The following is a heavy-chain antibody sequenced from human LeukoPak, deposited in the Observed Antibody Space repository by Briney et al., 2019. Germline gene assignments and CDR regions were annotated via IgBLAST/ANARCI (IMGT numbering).Heavy chain of an antibody. CDR2: ISGSGGST. D-gene: IGHD4-23*01. V-gene: IGHV3-23*01. J-gene: IGHJ6*02. Sequence: GGSLRLSCAASGFTFTSYAMSWVRQAPGKGLEWVSGISGSGGSTYYADSVKGRFTISRDNSKNTLYLQMNSLRAEDTAVYYCAKDRGYGGNLDYYGMDVRGQGTTVTVSS. CDR1: GFTFTSYA. CDR3: AKDRGYGGNLDYYGMDV.